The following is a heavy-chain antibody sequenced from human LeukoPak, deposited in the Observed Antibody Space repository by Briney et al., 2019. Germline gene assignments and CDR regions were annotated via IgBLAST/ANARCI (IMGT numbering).Heavy chain of an antibody. D-gene: IGHD1-26*01. J-gene: IGHJ3*02. CDR3: ARVPRIVGATGAFDI. V-gene: IGHV3-30*02. CDR1: GLTFSSYG. CDR2: IRYDGSNK. Sequence: GGSLRLSCVASGLTFSSYGMHWVRQAPGKGLEWVAFIRYDGSNKYYADSVKGRFTISRDNSKNTLYLQMDSLRAEDTAVYYCARVPRIVGATGAFDIWGQGTMVTVSS.